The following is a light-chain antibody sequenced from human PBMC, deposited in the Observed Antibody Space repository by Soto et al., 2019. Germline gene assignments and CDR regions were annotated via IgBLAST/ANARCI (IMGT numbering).Light chain of an antibody. Sequence: QSALTQPPSVSAAPGQKVTISCSGSSSNIGNNYVSWYQQLPGTAPKLLIYDNNKRPSGIPDRFSGSKSGTSATLGITGLQSGYEADYYCGTWDSNLSAFYVFGTGTKDTDL. V-gene: IGLV1-51*01. CDR3: GTWDSNLSAFYV. CDR2: DNN. J-gene: IGLJ1*01. CDR1: SSNIGNNY.